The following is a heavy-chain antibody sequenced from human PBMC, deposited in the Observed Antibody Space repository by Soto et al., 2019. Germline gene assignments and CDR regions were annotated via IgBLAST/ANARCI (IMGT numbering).Heavy chain of an antibody. Sequence: SETLSLTCAVYGGSFSGYYWSWIRQPPGKGLEWIGEINHSGSTNYNPSLKSRVTISVDTSKNQFSLKLSSVTAADTAVYYCARWSGYEARSLTLDYWGQGTLVTVSS. CDR3: ARWSGYEARSLTLDY. CDR1: GGSFSGYY. V-gene: IGHV4-34*01. D-gene: IGHD5-12*01. CDR2: INHSGST. J-gene: IGHJ4*02.